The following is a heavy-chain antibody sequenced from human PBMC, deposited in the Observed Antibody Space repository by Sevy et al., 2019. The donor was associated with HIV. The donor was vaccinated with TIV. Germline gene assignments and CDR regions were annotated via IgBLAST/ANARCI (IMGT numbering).Heavy chain of an antibody. Sequence: GGSLRLSCAASVFTFSDYYMSWIRQAPGKGLEWLSYISGSDNTIYYADSVKGRFTISRDNTKKSLYLQMNSLRAEDTAVYYCARDHVKDGDLGDYYYFAMDVWGQGTTVTVSS. D-gene: IGHD4-17*01. CDR3: ARDHVKDGDLGDYYYFAMDV. CDR2: ISGSDNTI. J-gene: IGHJ6*02. V-gene: IGHV3-11*01. CDR1: VFTFSDYY.